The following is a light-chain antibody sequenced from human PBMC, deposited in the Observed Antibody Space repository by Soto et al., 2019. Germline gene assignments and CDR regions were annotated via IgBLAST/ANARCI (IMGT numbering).Light chain of an antibody. J-gene: IGKJ1*01. Sequence: DIQMTQSPSTLSASVEDRVTITGRASQSSSSWLAWYQQKPGKSHNILVYMASSLESGVPSRFSGSGSGTEVTLTISSLQPDDVATYYGQNYNSYSKGTFGQGTKVDIK. CDR2: MAS. CDR1: QSSSSW. V-gene: IGKV1-5*03. CDR3: QNYNSYSKGT.